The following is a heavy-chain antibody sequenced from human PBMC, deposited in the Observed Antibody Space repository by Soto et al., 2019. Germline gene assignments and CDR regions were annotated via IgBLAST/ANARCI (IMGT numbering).Heavy chain of an antibody. D-gene: IGHD2-2*01. V-gene: IGHV3-23*01. J-gene: IGHJ6*04. CDR2: ISGSDGST. CDR1: GFTFSSYA. Sequence: PGGSLRLSCAASGFTFSSYAMSWVRQAPGKGLEWVSAISGSDGSTYYADSVKGRFTISRDNSKNTLYLQMNSLRAEDTAVYYCAWYWGYCSSTSCLVWGKGTTVTVSS. CDR3: AWYWGYCSSTSCLV.